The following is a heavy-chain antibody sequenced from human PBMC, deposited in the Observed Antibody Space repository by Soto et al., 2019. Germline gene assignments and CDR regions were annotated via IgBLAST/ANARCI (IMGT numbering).Heavy chain of an antibody. V-gene: IGHV3-33*01. D-gene: IGHD3-10*01. J-gene: IGHJ5*02. CDR3: ARDGVRGVIGLANWFDP. CDR1: GFTFSSYG. CDR2: IWYDGSNK. Sequence: QVQLVESGGGVVQPGRSLRLSCAASGFTFSSYGMHWVRQAPGKGLEWVAVIWYDGSNKYYADSVKGRFTISRDNSKNTLYLQMNSLRAEDTAVYYCARDGVRGVIGLANWFDPWGQGTLVTVSS.